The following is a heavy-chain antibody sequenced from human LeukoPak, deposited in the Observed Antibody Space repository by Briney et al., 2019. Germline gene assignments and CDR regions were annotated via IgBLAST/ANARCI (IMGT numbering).Heavy chain of an antibody. Sequence: AGGSLRLSCAASGFTFDDYAMHWVRHVPGKGLEWVSAISGSGGSTYYADSVKGRFTISRDNSKNTLYLQMNSLRAEDTAVYYCAKGDQITTNQGKTYYYGMDVWGQGTTVTVSS. CDR2: ISGSGGST. CDR1: GFTFDDYA. J-gene: IGHJ6*02. V-gene: IGHV3-23*01. D-gene: IGHD3-22*01. CDR3: AKGDQITTNQGKTYYYGMDV.